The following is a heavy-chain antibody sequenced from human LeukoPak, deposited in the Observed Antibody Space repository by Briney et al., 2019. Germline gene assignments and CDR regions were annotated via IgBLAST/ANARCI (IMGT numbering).Heavy chain of an antibody. J-gene: IGHJ4*02. D-gene: IGHD5-18*01. Sequence: SETLSLTCTVYGGCFSGYYWSWIRQPPGKGLEWIEEINHSGSTNYNPSLKSRVTISVDTSKNQFSLKLSSVTAADTAVYYCARDTYNYGSSAYYFDYWGQGTLVTVSS. CDR2: INHSGST. V-gene: IGHV4-34*01. CDR1: GGCFSGYY. CDR3: ARDTYNYGSSAYYFDY.